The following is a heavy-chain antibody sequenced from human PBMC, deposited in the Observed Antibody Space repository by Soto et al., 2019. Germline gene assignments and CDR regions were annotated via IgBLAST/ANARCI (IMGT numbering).Heavy chain of an antibody. D-gene: IGHD2-15*01. CDR2: IKSNSDGGTA. J-gene: IGHJ5*02. V-gene: IGHV3-15*01. CDR1: GFTFGNAW. Sequence: EVNLVESGGGLVKPGGSLRLSCAASGFTFGNAWMAWVRQAPGKGLEWVGLIKSNSDGGTADYAAPVKGRFTISRDDSQNNLYLQMSGLKTEDTAVYFCATAGYCSGGSCFYSWGPGTLVTVSS. CDR3: ATAGYCSGGSCFYS.